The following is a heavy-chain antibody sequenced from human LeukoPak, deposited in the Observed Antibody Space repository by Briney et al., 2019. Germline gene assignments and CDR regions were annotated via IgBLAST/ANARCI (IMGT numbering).Heavy chain of an antibody. J-gene: IGHJ4*02. Sequence: GGSLRLSCAASGFTFGSYTMHWVRQAPGKGLEWVAVISYDGSNKYYADSVKGRFTISRDNSKNTLYLQMNSLRAADTAVYYCARDLFHTAMANYWGQGTLVTVSS. CDR3: ARDLFHTAMANY. CDR1: GFTFGSYT. V-gene: IGHV3-30*04. D-gene: IGHD5-18*01. CDR2: ISYDGSNK.